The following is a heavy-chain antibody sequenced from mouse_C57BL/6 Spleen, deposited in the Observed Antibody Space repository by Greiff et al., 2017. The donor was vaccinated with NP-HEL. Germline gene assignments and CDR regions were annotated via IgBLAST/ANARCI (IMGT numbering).Heavy chain of an antibody. CDR3: TTPFITTVVTFDY. CDR1: GFNIKDDY. D-gene: IGHD1-1*01. V-gene: IGHV14-4*01. Sequence: VQLQQSGAELVRPGASVKLSCTASGFNIKDDYMHWVKQRPEQGLEWIGWIDPENGDTEYASKFQGKATITADTSSNTAYLQLSSLTSEDTAVYYCTTPFITTVVTFDYWGQGTTLTVSS. J-gene: IGHJ2*01. CDR2: IDPENGDT.